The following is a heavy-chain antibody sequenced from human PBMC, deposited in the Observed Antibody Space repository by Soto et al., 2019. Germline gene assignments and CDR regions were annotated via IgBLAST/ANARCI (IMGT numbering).Heavy chain of an antibody. V-gene: IGHV5-10-1*03. J-gene: IGHJ5*02. D-gene: IGHD4-17*01. Sequence: EVQLVQPGAEVRKPGESLTISCRSAGYTVNDYYIAWLRQTSGHGPEWMGRVLPGDSFTDYHPSFRGRIVISTDESLTTVYRHLSNLTAADIAVYYCARRCRNAPTSYGAHWYAPWGQGTLVTVSS. CDR2: VLPGDSFT. CDR3: ARRCRNAPTSYGAHWYAP. CDR1: GYTVNDYY.